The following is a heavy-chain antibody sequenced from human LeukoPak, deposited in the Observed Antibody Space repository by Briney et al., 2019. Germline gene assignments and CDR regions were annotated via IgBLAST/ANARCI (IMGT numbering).Heavy chain of an antibody. J-gene: IGHJ6*03. D-gene: IGHD6-19*01. CDR3: ARDETYSSDWQSNHYYYYMDV. CDR1: GGYISSYY. V-gene: IGHV4-38-2*02. Sequence: NPSETLSLTCTVSGGYISSYYWGWIRQPPGKGLEWIGSIYHSGSTYYNPSLKSRVTISVDTSKNQFSLKLSSVTATDTAVYYCARDETYSSDWQSNHYYYYMDVWAKGPRSPSP. CDR2: IYHSGST.